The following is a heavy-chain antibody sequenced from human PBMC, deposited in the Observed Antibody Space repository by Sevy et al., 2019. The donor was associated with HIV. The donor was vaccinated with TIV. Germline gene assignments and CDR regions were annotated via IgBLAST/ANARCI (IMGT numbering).Heavy chain of an antibody. D-gene: IGHD3-3*01. CDR3: ARDRVTIFGVTIDYYLDY. Sequence: SETLSLTCTVSGDSISNYYWSWIRQPAGKGLEWIGRIYDSGSATYNPSLESRVTMSADTTKNQLSLKLNSVTAADTAVYYCARDRVTIFGVTIDYYLDYWGQGTLVTVSS. CDR2: IYDSGSA. V-gene: IGHV4-4*07. J-gene: IGHJ4*02. CDR1: GDSISNYY.